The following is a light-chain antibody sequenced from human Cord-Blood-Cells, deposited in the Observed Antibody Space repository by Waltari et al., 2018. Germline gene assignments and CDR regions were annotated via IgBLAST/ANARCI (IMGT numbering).Light chain of an antibody. J-gene: IGLJ3*02. CDR1: SPNIGAGKD. Sequence: QSVLTQPPSVSGAPGQRVTISCTGSSPNIGAGKDVHSYQKLPGTAPKLLIYGNSNRPSGVPDRFSGSKSGTSASLAITGLQAEDEADYYCQSYDSSLSGYWVFGGGTKLTVL. CDR3: QSYDSSLSGYWV. V-gene: IGLV1-40*01. CDR2: GNS.